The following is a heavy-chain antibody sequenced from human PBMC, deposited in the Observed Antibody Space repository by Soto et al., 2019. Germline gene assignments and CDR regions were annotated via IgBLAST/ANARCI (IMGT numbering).Heavy chain of an antibody. CDR3: ARIWFRPYSGYGLGDY. J-gene: IGHJ4*02. D-gene: IGHD5-12*01. Sequence: QVQLVQSGAEVKKPGASVKVSCKASGYTFTSYGISWVRQAPGQGLEWMGWISAYNGNTNYAQKLQGRVTMTTDTSTSTAYMELRSLRSDDTAVYYCARIWFRPYSGYGLGDYWGQGNLVTVSS. CDR2: ISAYNGNT. V-gene: IGHV1-18*01. CDR1: GYTFTSYG.